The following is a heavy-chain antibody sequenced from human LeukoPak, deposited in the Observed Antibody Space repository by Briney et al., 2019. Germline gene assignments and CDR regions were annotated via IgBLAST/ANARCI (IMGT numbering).Heavy chain of an antibody. D-gene: IGHD3-16*02. Sequence: PSETLSLTCTVSGGSISSGSYYWGWIRQPPGKGLEGIGSIYYSGSTYYNPSLKSRVTISVDTSKNQFSLKLSSVTAADTAVYYCARHYVWGSYRLDYWGQGTLVTVSS. CDR1: GGSISSGSYY. CDR3: ARHYVWGSYRLDY. J-gene: IGHJ4*02. CDR2: IYYSGST. V-gene: IGHV4-39*07.